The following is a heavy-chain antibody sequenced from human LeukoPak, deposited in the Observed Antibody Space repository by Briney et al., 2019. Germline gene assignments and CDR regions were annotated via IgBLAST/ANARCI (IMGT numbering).Heavy chain of an antibody. CDR2: MNPNSGNT. Sequence: ASVKVSCKASGYTFTSYDINWVRQATGQGLEWMGWMNPNSGNTGYAQKFQGRVTMTRNTSISTAYMELSSLRSEDTAVYYCARGTYYYDSSGYYRDAFDIWGQGTMVTVSS. CDR1: GYTFTSYD. CDR3: ARGTYYYDSSGYYRDAFDI. J-gene: IGHJ3*02. V-gene: IGHV1-8*01. D-gene: IGHD3-22*01.